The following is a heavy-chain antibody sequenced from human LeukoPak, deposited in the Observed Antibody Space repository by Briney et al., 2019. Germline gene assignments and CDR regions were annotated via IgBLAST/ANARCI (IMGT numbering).Heavy chain of an antibody. J-gene: IGHJ4*02. CDR3: ARDFDYGDYIDF. D-gene: IGHD4/OR15-4a*01. Sequence: GGSLRLSCVASGFTFSTYTFNWVRQSPGKGLEWLSYISSGGLTIFYADSVKGRFTISRDNTKNAIYLDMTNLRAEDTAVYYCARDFDYGDYIDFWGQGTLVAVSS. CDR2: ISSGGLTI. CDR1: GFTFSTYT. V-gene: IGHV3-48*04.